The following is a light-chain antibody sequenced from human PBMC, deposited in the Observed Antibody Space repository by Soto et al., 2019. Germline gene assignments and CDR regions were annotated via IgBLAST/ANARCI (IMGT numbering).Light chain of an antibody. CDR2: GNS. J-gene: IGLJ3*02. Sequence: QSVLTQPPSVSGAPGQRVTISCTGSSSNIGAGYDVKWYQQLPGTAPKLLIHGNSNRPSGVPDRFSGSKSGTSASLAITGLQAEDEAEYYCQSYDSSLSGVVFGGGTKLTVL. CDR3: QSYDSSLSGVV. V-gene: IGLV1-40*01. CDR1: SSNIGAGYD.